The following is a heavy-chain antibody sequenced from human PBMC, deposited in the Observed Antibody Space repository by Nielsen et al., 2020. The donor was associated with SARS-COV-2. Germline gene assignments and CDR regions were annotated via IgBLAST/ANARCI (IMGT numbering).Heavy chain of an antibody. D-gene: IGHD3-10*01. CDR3: ATRYDAGYDLVH. V-gene: IGHV4-59*01. CDR1: GGSISSYY. CDR2: IYYSGST. J-gene: IGHJ4*02. Sequence: SETLSLTCTVSGGSISSYYWSWIRQPPGKGLEWIGYIYYSGSTSYNPSLKSRVTISVDTSKNQFSLRLSSVTAADTAVYYCATRYDAGYDLVHWGQGTLVTVSS.